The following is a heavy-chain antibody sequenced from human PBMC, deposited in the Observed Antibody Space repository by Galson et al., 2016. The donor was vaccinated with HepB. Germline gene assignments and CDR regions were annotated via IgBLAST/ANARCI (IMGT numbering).Heavy chain of an antibody. CDR2: IKQDGGEK. J-gene: IGHJ4*02. CDR1: GFTFRSYW. CDR3: AREGVGGFDY. V-gene: IGHV3-7*01. Sequence: SLRLSCAASGFTFRSYWMSWIRQAPGQGLEWVDNIKQDGGEKDYVASVKGRFTISRDNAKTSVYLQMNSLRAEDTAVYYCAREGVGGFDYWGQGTLVTVSS. D-gene: IGHD1-26*01.